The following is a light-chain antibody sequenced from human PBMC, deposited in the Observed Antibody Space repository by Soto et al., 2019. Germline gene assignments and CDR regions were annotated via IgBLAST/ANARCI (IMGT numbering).Light chain of an antibody. CDR1: SSDVGGYNY. Sequence: QSALTQPASVSGSPGQSITISCTGTSSDVGGYNYVSWYPQHPGKAPKLMIYDVSNRPSGVSNRFSGSKSGNTASLTISGLQADDEADYYCRSYTSSSLYVFGTGTKLTVL. V-gene: IGLV2-14*01. CDR2: DVS. CDR3: RSYTSSSLYV. J-gene: IGLJ1*01.